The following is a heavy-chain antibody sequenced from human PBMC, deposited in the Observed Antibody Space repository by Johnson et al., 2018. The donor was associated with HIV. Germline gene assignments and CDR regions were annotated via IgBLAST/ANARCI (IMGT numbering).Heavy chain of an antibody. CDR3: ARGGAAAGGAFDI. J-gene: IGHJ3*02. Sequence: QVQLVESGGGVVQPGRSLRLSCAASGFTFSSYAMHWVRQAPGKGLEWVAIISYDGSNKYYRDSVKGRFTISRENAKNSLYLQMNSLRAGDTAVYYCARGGAAAGGAFDIWGQGTMVTVSS. CDR2: ISYDGSNK. V-gene: IGHV3-30*14. D-gene: IGHD6-13*01. CDR1: GFTFSSYA.